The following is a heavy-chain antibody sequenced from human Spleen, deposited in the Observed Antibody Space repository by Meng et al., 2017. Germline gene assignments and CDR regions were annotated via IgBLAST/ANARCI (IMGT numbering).Heavy chain of an antibody. Sequence: GSLRLSCTVSGGSISSSSYFWGWVRQPPGKGLEWIGTIYHSGSTNYNPSLKSRVTISLDTSKNQFSLKLSSVTAADTAVYYCARCRDGYNWDFDNWGQGTLVTVSS. V-gene: IGHV4-39*07. CDR1: GGSISSSSYF. J-gene: IGHJ4*02. CDR2: IYHSGST. CDR3: ARCRDGYNWDFDN. D-gene: IGHD5-24*01.